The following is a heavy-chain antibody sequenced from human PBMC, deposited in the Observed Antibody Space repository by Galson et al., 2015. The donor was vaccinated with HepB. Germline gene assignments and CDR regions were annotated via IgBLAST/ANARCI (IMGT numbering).Heavy chain of an antibody. CDR2: ISAYNGNT. Sequence: SVKVSCKASGYTFTSYGISWVRQAPGQGLEWMGWISAYNGNTNYAQKLQGRVTMTTDTSTSTAYMELRSLRSDDTAVYYCARDTLFPLVRGPPPYYGMDVWGQGTTVTVSS. J-gene: IGHJ6*02. CDR1: GYTFTSYG. V-gene: IGHV1-18*04. CDR3: ARDTLFPLVRGPPPYYGMDV. D-gene: IGHD3-10*01.